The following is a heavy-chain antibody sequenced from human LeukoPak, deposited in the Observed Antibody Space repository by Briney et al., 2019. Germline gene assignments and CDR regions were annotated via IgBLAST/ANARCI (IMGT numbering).Heavy chain of an antibody. V-gene: IGHV1-8*03. J-gene: IGHJ6*03. CDR3: ARGRVVVVPAAIRSDYYYYYMDV. CDR2: MNPNSGNT. CDR1: GYTFTSYD. D-gene: IGHD2-2*01. Sequence: ASVKVSCKASGYTFTSYDINRVRQATGQGLEWMGWMNPNSGNTGYAQKFQGRVTITRNTSISTAYMELSSLRSEDTAVYYCARGRVVVVPAAIRSDYYYYYMDVWGKGTTVTVSS.